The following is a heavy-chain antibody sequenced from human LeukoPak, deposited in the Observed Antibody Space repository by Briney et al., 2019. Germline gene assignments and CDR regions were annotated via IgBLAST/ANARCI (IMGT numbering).Heavy chain of an antibody. V-gene: IGHV3-7*01. J-gene: IGHJ4*02. Sequence: GGSLRLSCAASGFTFSTYSMSWVRQAPGKGLDWVASINQDGSAEYYVDSVRGRFTISRDNDKNSLYLQVNSLRVDDTAVYYCVRLFGGVTTFDYWGQGTLVTVSS. CDR1: GFTFSTYS. CDR2: INQDGSAE. D-gene: IGHD4-17*01. CDR3: VRLFGGVTTFDY.